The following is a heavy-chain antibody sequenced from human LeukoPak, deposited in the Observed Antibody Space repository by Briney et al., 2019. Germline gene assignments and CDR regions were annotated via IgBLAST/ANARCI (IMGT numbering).Heavy chain of an antibody. J-gene: IGHJ4*02. CDR2: ISASGNT. D-gene: IGHD2-15*01. V-gene: IGHV4-4*07. CDR3: AREGRSSTPGY. CDR1: GGSITNYY. Sequence: SETLSLTCTVSGGSITNYYWSWVRQSAINGLEWIGRISASGNTDYNPSLRNRVTMSVEKSKNQFSLRLSSVTAADTAVYYCAREGRSSTPGYWGQGTLVTVSS.